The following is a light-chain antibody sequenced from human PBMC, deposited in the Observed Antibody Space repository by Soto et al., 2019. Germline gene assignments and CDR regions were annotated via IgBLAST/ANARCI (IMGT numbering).Light chain of an antibody. CDR1: QSLLHSNGYNY. CDR2: LGS. J-gene: IGKJ5*01. Sequence: DIVMTQSPISLPVTPGEPASISCRSSQSLLHSNGYNYLDWYLQKPGQSPQLLISLGSNRASGVPDRFSGSGSGTDFTLKISRVEGEDVGVYYCMQALQSPITFGQGTRLEIK. CDR3: MQALQSPIT. V-gene: IGKV2-28*01.